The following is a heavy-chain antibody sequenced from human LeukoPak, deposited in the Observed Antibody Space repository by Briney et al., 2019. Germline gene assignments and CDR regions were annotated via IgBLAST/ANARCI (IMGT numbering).Heavy chain of an antibody. D-gene: IGHD3-9*01. CDR1: GFTFSDHY. J-gene: IGHJ6*02. Sequence: GGSLRLSCAASGFTFSDHYIDWVRQAPGKGLQWVGRSRNKANSYTTEYAASVKGRFIISRDDSESSLYLQMNSLTAEDTAVYYCARCKDLLRYFDWLSLSCGMDVWGQGTTVTVSS. CDR2: SRNKANSYTT. V-gene: IGHV3-72*01. CDR3: ARCKDLLRYFDWLSLSCGMDV.